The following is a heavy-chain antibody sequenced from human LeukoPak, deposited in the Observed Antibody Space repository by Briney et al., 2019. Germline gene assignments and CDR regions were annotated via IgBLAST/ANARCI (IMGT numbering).Heavy chain of an antibody. CDR1: GGSFSGYY. D-gene: IGHD3-16*01. CDR2: INHSGST. J-gene: IGHJ6*02. Sequence: PSETLSLTCAVYGGSFSGYYWSWIRQPPGKGLEWIGEINHSGSTNYNPSLKSRVTISVDTSKNQFSLKLGSVTAADTAVYYCARISGGVCYYYYYGMDVWGQGTTVTVSS. V-gene: IGHV4-34*01. CDR3: ARISGGVCYYYYYGMDV.